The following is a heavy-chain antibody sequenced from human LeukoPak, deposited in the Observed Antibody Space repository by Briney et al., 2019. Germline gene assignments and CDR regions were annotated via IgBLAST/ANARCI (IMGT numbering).Heavy chain of an antibody. Sequence: GGSLRLSCAASGFTFSSYAMAWVRQSPGKGLEWVSAIGGSDGTTYYSDSVRGRFTISRDNSKNTLYLQMSSLRAEDTAVYYCARRRIVGTTKDAFDVWGQGTTVTVSS. J-gene: IGHJ3*01. CDR2: IGGSDGTT. V-gene: IGHV3-23*01. D-gene: IGHD1-26*01. CDR3: ARRRIVGTTKDAFDV. CDR1: GFTFSSYA.